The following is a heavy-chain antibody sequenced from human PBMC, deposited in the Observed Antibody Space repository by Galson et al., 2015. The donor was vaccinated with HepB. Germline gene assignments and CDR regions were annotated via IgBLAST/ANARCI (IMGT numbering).Heavy chain of an antibody. CDR1: GFTVSYNY. D-gene: IGHD1-14*01. V-gene: IGHV3-66*01. Sequence: SLRLSCAASGFTVSYNYMSWIRQAPGKGLEWVSLIYSGGSTNYADSVKGRFTISRDNSKNTLYLQMNSLRVEDTAVYYCAREHALSPERRWGISWFDPWGQGTLVTVSS. J-gene: IGHJ5*02. CDR2: IYSGGST. CDR3: AREHALSPERRWGISWFDP.